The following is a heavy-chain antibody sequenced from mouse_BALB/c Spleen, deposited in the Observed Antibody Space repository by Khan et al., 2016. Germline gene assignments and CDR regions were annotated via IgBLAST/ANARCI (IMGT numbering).Heavy chain of an antibody. CDR1: GYSITSDYA. J-gene: IGHJ2*01. D-gene: IGHD2-4*01. CDR2: ISYSGST. CDR3: ARGMITTFDY. V-gene: IGHV3-2*02. Sequence: VQLKQSGPGLVKPSQSLSLTCTVTGYSITSDYAWNWIRQFPGDKLEWMGYISYSGSTSYNPSLKSRISLTRDTSKNQFFLQLNSVTTEDTATYYCARGMITTFDYWGQGTTLIVSS.